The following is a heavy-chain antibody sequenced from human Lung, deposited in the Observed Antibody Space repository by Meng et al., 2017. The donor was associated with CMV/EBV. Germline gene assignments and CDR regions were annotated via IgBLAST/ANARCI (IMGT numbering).Heavy chain of an antibody. V-gene: IGHV7-4-1*01. D-gene: IGHD6-19*01. CDR3: ARGNGWRFDY. CDR1: GYTFTSSS. Sequence: QWPLVQSGFELKKAGDSVKVSCQAAGYTFTSSSMNWVRHAPGQGLEWMGWININTGNPTYAQGFTGRFVFSLDTSVSTAYLQIDSLKADDTAVYYCARGNGWRFDYWGQGTLVTVSS. CDR2: ININTGNP. J-gene: IGHJ4*02.